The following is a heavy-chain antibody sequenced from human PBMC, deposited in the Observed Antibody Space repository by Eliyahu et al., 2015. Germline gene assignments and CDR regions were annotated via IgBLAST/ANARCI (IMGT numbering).Heavy chain of an antibody. Sequence: QVQLQQWGAGLLKPSETLSLTCAVYGGSFSGYYWSWXRQPPGKGLEWIGEINHSGSTNYNPSLKSRVTISVDTSKNQFSLKLSSVTAADTAVYYCARGNLRFPFDPWGQGTLVTVSS. CDR2: INHSGST. CDR3: ARGNLRFPFDP. J-gene: IGHJ5*02. CDR1: GGSFSGYY. D-gene: IGHD3-16*01. V-gene: IGHV4-34*01.